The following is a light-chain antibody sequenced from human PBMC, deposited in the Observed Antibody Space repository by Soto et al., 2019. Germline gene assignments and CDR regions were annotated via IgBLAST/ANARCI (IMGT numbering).Light chain of an antibody. CDR1: QSISSN. CDR2: GAS. J-gene: IGKJ3*01. CDR3: QQYNNWPFT. V-gene: IGKV3-15*01. Sequence: EIVMTQSPATLSVSPGERATLSCRASQSISSNLAWYQQKPGQAPRLLIYGASTRATGIPATFSGSGSGTEFILTISSLQSEDFAFYYCQQYNNWPFTFGPGTKVDIK.